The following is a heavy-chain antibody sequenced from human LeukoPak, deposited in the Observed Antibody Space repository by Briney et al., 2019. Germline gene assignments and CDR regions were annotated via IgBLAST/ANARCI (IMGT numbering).Heavy chain of an antibody. CDR3: ARKAAPTSGYDY. D-gene: IGHD5-18*01. J-gene: IGHJ4*02. CDR2: VSGSGGAT. Sequence: PGGSLRLSCAASGFTFSSYAMDWVRQAPGRGLEWVSAVSGSGGATYYADSVPGRFTVSRDNSKNTQYLQMNSLRAEDTALYYCARKAAPTSGYDYWGQGILVTVSS. CDR1: GFTFSSYA. V-gene: IGHV3-23*01.